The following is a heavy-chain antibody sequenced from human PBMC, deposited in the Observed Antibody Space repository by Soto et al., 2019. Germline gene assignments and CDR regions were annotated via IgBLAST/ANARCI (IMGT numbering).Heavy chain of an antibody. J-gene: IGHJ4*02. D-gene: IGHD5-12*01. V-gene: IGHV4-59*08. CDR3: ARRIVSTETFVL. Sequence: SETLSLTCTVYGGSRTSYYWSWIRQPPGKGLEWIGFVYYTGIARYNPSLNSRVTISVDTSKNQFSLKLTSVTAADTAIYEWARRIVSTETFVLWSEGIVVTVTS. CDR1: GGSRTSYY. CDR2: VYYTGIA.